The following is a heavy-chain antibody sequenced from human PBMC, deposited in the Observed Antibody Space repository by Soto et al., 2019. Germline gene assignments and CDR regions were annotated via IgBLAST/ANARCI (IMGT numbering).Heavy chain of an antibody. D-gene: IGHD3-3*01. CDR2: IYHTGST. Sequence: QLQESGPGLVKPSETLSLTCTVSGDSVSSDSYYWSWIRQPPGEALEWIGHIYHTGSTSYNPSLQSRVTMSINTSTNQFSLILTSVTAADTAIYYCAREGGVLRLSNWLDPWGQGTLVTVSS. J-gene: IGHJ5*02. CDR1: GDSVSSDSYY. CDR3: AREGGVLRLSNWLDP. V-gene: IGHV4-61*01.